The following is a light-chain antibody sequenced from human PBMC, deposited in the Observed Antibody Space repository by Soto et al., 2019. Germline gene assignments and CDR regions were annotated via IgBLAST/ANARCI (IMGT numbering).Light chain of an antibody. CDR1: QSIGNS. CDR3: QQSDYSSMYT. CDR2: AAS. J-gene: IGKJ2*01. Sequence: DIQMTQSPSSLSASVGDRITITCRASQSIGNSLNWYQQRPGEAPKLLIYAASSLQSGVPSRFSGTGSGTDFTLTISSLQPEDFATYYCQQSDYSSMYTFGQGTDLEIK. V-gene: IGKV1-39*01.